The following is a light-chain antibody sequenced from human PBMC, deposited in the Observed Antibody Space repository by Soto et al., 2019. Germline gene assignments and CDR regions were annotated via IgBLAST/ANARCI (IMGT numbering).Light chain of an antibody. CDR3: QQRSNWPPIT. CDR2: ETS. Sequence: EIVLTQSPATLSLSPGERATLSCRASQGVSSSLAWYQKKPGQPPRLLIYETSNRATGIPARFSGRGSGTDFTLAISSLEPEDFAVYYCQQRSNWPPITFGQGTRLEIK. J-gene: IGKJ5*01. V-gene: IGKV3-11*01. CDR1: QGVSSS.